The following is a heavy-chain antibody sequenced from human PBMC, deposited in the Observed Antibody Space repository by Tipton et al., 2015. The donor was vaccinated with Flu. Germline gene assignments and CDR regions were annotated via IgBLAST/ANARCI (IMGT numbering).Heavy chain of an antibody. J-gene: IGHJ6*02. CDR3: ARQLNRYYYYGMDV. V-gene: IGHV4-34*01. CDR2: INHSGST. D-gene: IGHD6-6*01. Sequence: TLSLTCAVYGGSFSGYYWSWIRQPPGKGLEWIGEINHSGSTNYNPSLKSRVTISVDTSKNQFSLKLSSVTAADTAVYYCARQLNRYYYYGMDVWGQGTMVTVSS. CDR1: GGSFSGYY.